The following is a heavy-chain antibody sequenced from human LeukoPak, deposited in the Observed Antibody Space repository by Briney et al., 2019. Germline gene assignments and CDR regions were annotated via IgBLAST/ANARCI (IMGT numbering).Heavy chain of an antibody. CDR3: AKPIADGDYFDY. Sequence: GRSLRLSCAASGFTFSSYAMSWVRQAPGKGLEWVSAISGSGGSTYYTDSVKGRFTISRDNSKNTLYLQMNSLRAEDTAVYYCAKPIADGDYFDYWGQGTLVTVSS. CDR1: GFTFSSYA. V-gene: IGHV3-23*01. J-gene: IGHJ4*02. CDR2: ISGSGGST. D-gene: IGHD2-21*01.